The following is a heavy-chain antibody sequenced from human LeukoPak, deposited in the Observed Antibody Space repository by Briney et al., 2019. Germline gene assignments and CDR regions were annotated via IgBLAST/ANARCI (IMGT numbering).Heavy chain of an antibody. CDR3: ARDKWNGDLLFDY. Sequence: PGGSLRLSCAASGFTFSSYSMNWVRQAPGKGLEWVSSISSSSSYIYYADSVKGRFTISRDNAKNSLYLQMNSLRAEDTAVYYCARDKWNGDLLFDYWGQGTLVTVSS. CDR2: ISSSSSYI. D-gene: IGHD2-21*02. V-gene: IGHV3-21*01. J-gene: IGHJ4*02. CDR1: GFTFSSYS.